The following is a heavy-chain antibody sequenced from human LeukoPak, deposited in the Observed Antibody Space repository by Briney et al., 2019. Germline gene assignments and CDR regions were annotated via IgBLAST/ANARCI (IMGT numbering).Heavy chain of an antibody. Sequence: GESLKISCKGSGYSFTSYWIGWVRQLPGKGLEWMGIIYPGDSDTRYSPSFQGQVTISADKSISTAYLQWSSLKASDTAMYYCARGKVAAPGDYYYYYMDVWGKGTTVTVSS. J-gene: IGHJ6*03. CDR2: IYPGDSDT. CDR3: ARGKVAAPGDYYYYYMDV. V-gene: IGHV5-51*01. CDR1: GYSFTSYW. D-gene: IGHD6-19*01.